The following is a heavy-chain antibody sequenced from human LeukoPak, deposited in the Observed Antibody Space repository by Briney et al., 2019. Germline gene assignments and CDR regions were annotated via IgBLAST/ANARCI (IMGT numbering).Heavy chain of an antibody. D-gene: IGHD5-24*01. CDR1: RGTFSSYA. J-gene: IGHJ3*02. CDR3: AREMATIPYTHAFDI. Sequence: SVKVSCKASRGTFSSYAISWVRQAPGQGLEWMGGIIPIFGTANYAQKFQGRVTITTDESTSTAYVELSSLRSEDTAVYYCAREMATIPYTHAFDIWGQGTMVTVSS. V-gene: IGHV1-69*05. CDR2: IIPIFGTA.